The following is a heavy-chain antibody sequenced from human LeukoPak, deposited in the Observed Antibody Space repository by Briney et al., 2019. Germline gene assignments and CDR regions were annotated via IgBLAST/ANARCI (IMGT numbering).Heavy chain of an antibody. D-gene: IGHD3-3*01. Sequence: SETLSLTCAVYGGSFSGYYWSWIRQPPGKGLEWIGEINHSGSTNYNPSLKSRVTISVDTSKNQFSLKLSSVTAADTAVYYCARALYYDFWSGYYTGYMDVWGKGTTVTVSS. CDR1: GGSFSGYY. V-gene: IGHV4-34*01. CDR3: ARALYYDFWSGYYTGYMDV. CDR2: INHSGST. J-gene: IGHJ6*03.